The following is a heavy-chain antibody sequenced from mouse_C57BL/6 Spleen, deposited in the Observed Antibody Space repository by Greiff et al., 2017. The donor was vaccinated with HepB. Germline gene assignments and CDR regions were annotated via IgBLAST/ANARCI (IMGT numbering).Heavy chain of an antibody. V-gene: IGHV1-69*01. J-gene: IGHJ4*01. CDR1: GYTFTSYW. CDR2: IDPSDSYT. D-gene: IGHD1-2*01. Sequence: VQLQQPGAELVMPGASVKLSCKASGYTFTSYWMHWVKQRPGQGLEWIGEIDPSDSYTNYNQKFKGKSTLTVDKSSSTAYMQLSSLTSEDSAVYYCARYYGPLGMDYWGQGTSVTVSS. CDR3: ARYYGPLGMDY.